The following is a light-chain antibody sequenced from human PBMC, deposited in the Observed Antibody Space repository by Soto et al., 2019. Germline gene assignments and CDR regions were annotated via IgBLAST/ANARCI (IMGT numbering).Light chain of an antibody. V-gene: IGKV3-20*01. CDR3: QHSGSSPST. J-gene: IGKJ5*01. CDR1: QSVSSNF. CDR2: GAS. Sequence: EIVLTQSPGTLSLSPGERATLSCRASQSVSSNFLAWYQQKPGQAPRLLIYGASRRATGIPDRFSGSGSGTDFTLTISRLESEDFALYYCQHSGSSPSTFGQGTRLEIK.